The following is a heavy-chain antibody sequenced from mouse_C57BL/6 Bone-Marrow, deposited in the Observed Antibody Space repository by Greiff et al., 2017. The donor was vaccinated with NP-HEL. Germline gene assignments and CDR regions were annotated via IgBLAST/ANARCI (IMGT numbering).Heavy chain of an antibody. CDR3: ARDYGSSLAWFAY. Sequence: QVQLQQPGAELVRPGTSVKLSCKASGYTFTSYWMHWVKQRPGQGLEWIGVIDPSDSYTNYNQKFTGKATLTVDTSSSTAYMQLSSLTSEDSAVYYCARDYGSSLAWFAYWGQGTLVTVSA. V-gene: IGHV1-59*01. CDR1: GYTFTSYW. D-gene: IGHD1-1*01. J-gene: IGHJ3*01. CDR2: IDPSDSYT.